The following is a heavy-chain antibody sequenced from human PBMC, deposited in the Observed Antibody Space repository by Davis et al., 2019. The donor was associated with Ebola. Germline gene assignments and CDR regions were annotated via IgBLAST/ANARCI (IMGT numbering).Heavy chain of an antibody. V-gene: IGHV1-46*01. D-gene: IGHD7-27*01. Sequence: ASVQVSCMASGYTFTSYYMHWVRQAPGQGLEWMGIINPSGGSTSYAQKFQGRVTMTRDTSTSTVYMELSSLRSDDTAVYYCALGMKDPEYAFDIWGQGTMVTVSS. CDR3: ALGMKDPEYAFDI. CDR1: GYTFTSYY. CDR2: INPSGGST. J-gene: IGHJ3*02.